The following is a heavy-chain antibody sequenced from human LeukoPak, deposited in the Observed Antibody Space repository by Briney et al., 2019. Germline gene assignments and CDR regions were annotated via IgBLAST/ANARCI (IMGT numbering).Heavy chain of an antibody. CDR1: GGSISSSSYY. CDR2: IYYSGST. CDR3: ARLMKGYSYGYGTDAFDI. D-gene: IGHD5-18*01. J-gene: IGHJ3*02. Sequence: PSETLSLTCTVSGGSISSSSYYWGWIRQPPGKGLEWIGSIYYSGSTYYNPSLKSRVTISVDTSKNQFSLKLSSVTAADTAVYYCARLMKGYSYGYGTDAFDIWGQGTMVTVSS. V-gene: IGHV4-39*07.